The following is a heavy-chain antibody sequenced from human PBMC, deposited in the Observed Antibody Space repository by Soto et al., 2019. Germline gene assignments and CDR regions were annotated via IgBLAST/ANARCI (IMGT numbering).Heavy chain of an antibody. V-gene: IGHV3-7*03. CDR2: IKQDGSEK. CDR1: VFTFSSYW. J-gene: IGHJ3*02. CDR3: ARGLRTYYYDSSGYYYDAFHI. Sequence: GGSLRLSCAASVFTFSSYWMSWVRQAPGKGLEWVANIKQDGSEKYYVDSVKGRVTISRDNAKNSLYLPMNSLRAEDTAVYYCARGLRTYYYDSSGYYYDAFHIWGQGTMVTVSS. D-gene: IGHD3-22*01.